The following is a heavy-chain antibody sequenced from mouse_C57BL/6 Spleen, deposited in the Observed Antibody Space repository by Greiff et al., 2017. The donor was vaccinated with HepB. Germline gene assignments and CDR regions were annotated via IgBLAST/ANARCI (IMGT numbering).Heavy chain of an antibody. Sequence: DVMLVESGGGLVKPGGSLKLSCAASGFTFSDYGMHWVRQAPEKGLEWVAYISSGSSTIYYADTVKGRFTISRDNAKNTLFLQMTSLRSEDTAMYYCASDYDDGAWFAYWGQGTLVTVSA. CDR2: ISSGSSTI. CDR1: GFTFSDYG. J-gene: IGHJ3*01. D-gene: IGHD2-4*01. CDR3: ASDYDDGAWFAY. V-gene: IGHV5-17*01.